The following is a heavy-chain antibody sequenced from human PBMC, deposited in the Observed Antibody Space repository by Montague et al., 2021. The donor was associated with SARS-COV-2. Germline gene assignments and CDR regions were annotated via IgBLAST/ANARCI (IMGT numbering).Heavy chain of an antibody. V-gene: IGHV4-34*01. Sequence: SETLSLTCAVYGGSFSGYYWSWIRQPPGKGLEWIGFKYYSGSTYYNPTLKSRVTISVDTSKNQFSLKLSSVTAADTAVYYCATLPSSSTIFGVVQGYYFDDWGQGTLVTVSS. CDR3: ATLPSSSTIFGVVQGYYFDD. CDR1: GGSFSGYY. D-gene: IGHD3-3*01. CDR2: KYYSGST. J-gene: IGHJ4*02.